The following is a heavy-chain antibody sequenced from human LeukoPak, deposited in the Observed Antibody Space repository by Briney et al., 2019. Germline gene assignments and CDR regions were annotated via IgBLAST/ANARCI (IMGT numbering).Heavy chain of an antibody. Sequence: SETLSLTCTVSGGSIRSYYWSWIRQPAGKGLEWIGRIYHSGSTNGNPSLKSRVTMSVDTSKNQFSLRLSSVTAADTAVYYCARDVGAGIAAAFDYWGQGTLVTVSS. V-gene: IGHV4-4*07. D-gene: IGHD6-13*01. CDR1: GGSIRSYY. J-gene: IGHJ4*02. CDR3: ARDVGAGIAAAFDY. CDR2: IYHSGST.